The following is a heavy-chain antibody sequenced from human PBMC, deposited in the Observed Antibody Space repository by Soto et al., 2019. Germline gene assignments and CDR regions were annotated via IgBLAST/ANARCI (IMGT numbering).Heavy chain of an antibody. Sequence: GGSLRLSCAASGFTFSSYAMHWVRQAPGKGLEWVAIISYDGSKEYYADSVKGRFTISRDDSKNTLYLQMNSLRAEDTAVYFCARAYIVVVTYTTDCWGQGTLVTVSS. J-gene: IGHJ4*02. CDR2: ISYDGSKE. V-gene: IGHV3-30*01. CDR1: GFTFSSYA. D-gene: IGHD2-21*02. CDR3: ARAYIVVVTYTTDC.